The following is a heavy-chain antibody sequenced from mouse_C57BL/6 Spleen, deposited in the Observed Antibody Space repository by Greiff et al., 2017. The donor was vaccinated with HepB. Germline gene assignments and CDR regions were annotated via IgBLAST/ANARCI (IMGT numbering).Heavy chain of an antibody. CDR3: TRENYDYDAWFAY. CDR2: IDPETGGT. J-gene: IGHJ3*01. CDR1: GYTFTDYE. V-gene: IGHV1-15*01. D-gene: IGHD2-4*01. Sequence: QVQLKESGAELVRPGASVTLSCKASGYTFTDYEMHWVKQTPVHGLEWIGAIDPETGGTAYNQKFKGKAILTADKSSSTAYMELRSLTSEDSAVYYCTRENYDYDAWFAYWGQGTLVTVSA.